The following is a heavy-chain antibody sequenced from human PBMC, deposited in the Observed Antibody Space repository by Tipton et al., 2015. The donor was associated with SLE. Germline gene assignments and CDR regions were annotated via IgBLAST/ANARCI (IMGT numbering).Heavy chain of an antibody. D-gene: IGHD6-19*01. V-gene: IGHV4-4*02. Sequence: TLSLTCTVSGASISSSDWWTWVRQPPGKGLEWIGEINHSGSTNYNPSLKSRVTISVDTSKNQFSLKLSSVTAADTAVYYCARGITVAKPGYWGQGTLVTVSS. CDR2: INHSGST. CDR1: GASISSSDW. J-gene: IGHJ4*02. CDR3: ARGITVAKPGY.